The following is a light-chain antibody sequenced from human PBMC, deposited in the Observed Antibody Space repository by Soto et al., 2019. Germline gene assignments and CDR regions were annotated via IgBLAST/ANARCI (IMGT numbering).Light chain of an antibody. CDR3: MQALQTPT. CDR1: QSLLHSNGYNY. Sequence: EMVMKKNPLSLPVTPGEPASISCRSSQSLLHSNGYNYLDWYLQKPGQSPQLLIYLGSNRASGVPDRFSGSGSGTDFTLKISRVEAEDVGVYYCMQALQTPTFGGGTRWIS. CDR2: LGS. V-gene: IGKV2-28*01. J-gene: IGKJ4*01.